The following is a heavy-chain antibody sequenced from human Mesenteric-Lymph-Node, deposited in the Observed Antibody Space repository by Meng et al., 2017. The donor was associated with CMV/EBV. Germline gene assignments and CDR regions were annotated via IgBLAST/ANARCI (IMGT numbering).Heavy chain of an antibody. D-gene: IGHD6-13*01. CDR3: ASWSAANWFDP. CDR2: IYHSGST. Sequence: CAVSGGSISSNSWWSWVRQPPGKGLEWIGEIYHSGSTNYNPSLKSRVIISVDKSKNQFSLKVSSVTAADTAVYYCASWSAANWFDPWGQGTLVTVSS. J-gene: IGHJ5*02. V-gene: IGHV4-4*02. CDR1: GGSISSNSW.